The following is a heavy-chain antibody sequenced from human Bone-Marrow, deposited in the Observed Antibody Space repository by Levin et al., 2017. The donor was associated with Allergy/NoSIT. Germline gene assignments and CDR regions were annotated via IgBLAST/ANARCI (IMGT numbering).Heavy chain of an antibody. J-gene: IGHJ4*02. CDR1: GFPFSNYA. D-gene: IGHD6-13*01. V-gene: IGHV3-23*01. CDR2: ISGSGDNT. CDR3: AKDPIAAARDY. Sequence: LSLTCAASGFPFSNYAMSWVRPAPGKGLEWVSTISGSGDNTYYADSVKGRFTISRDNSKNTLYLQMNSLRADDTAVYYCAKDPIAAARDYWGQGTLVTVSS.